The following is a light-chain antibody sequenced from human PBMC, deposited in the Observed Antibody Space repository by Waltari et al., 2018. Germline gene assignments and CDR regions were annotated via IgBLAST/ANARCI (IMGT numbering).Light chain of an antibody. CDR1: SGDVGAHNY. J-gene: IGLJ2*01. V-gene: IGLV2-14*03. CDR3: NSYTSSTNVV. CDR2: DVS. Sequence: QSVLTQSASVSGSPGQSITISCTGTSGDVGAHNYVSWYQQHPGKAPQLIIYDVSKRHSGVSNRCSASKSGNTASLTISGLQAEDEAHYYCNSYTSSTNVVFGGGTKLTVL.